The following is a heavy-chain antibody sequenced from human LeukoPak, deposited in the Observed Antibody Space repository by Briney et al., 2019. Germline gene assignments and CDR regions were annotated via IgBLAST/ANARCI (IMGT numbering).Heavy chain of an antibody. V-gene: IGHV3-7*05. CDR2: IKQDGSEE. CDR1: GFTFSSYW. J-gene: IGHJ6*02. CDR3: ARARPTTYYYYGMDV. D-gene: IGHD4-11*01. Sequence: GGSLRLSCAASGFTFSSYWMSWVRQAPGKGLEWVANIKQDGSEEYYVDSMKGRLTISRDNAKNSLYLQINSLRAEDTAVYYCARARPTTYYYYGMDVWGQGTTVTVSS.